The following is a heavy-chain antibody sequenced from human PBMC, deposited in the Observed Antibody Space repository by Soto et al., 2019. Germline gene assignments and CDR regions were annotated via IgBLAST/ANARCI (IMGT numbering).Heavy chain of an antibody. D-gene: IGHD3-3*01. Sequence: QVHLQQWGAGLLKPSETLSLTCAVYGGSVNGYYWNWIRQPPGKGLELIGEINHTGGTHYNTALKSRVTMSVDTSKNQFSRRLSSVTAADTAIYYCATRITVFGLLIPPFDPWGQGTQVTVSS. J-gene: IGHJ5*02. V-gene: IGHV4-34*02. CDR1: GGSVNGYY. CDR2: INHTGGT. CDR3: ATRITVFGLLIPPFDP.